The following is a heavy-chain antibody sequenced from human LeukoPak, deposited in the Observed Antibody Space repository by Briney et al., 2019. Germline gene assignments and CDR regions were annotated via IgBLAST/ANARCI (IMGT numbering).Heavy chain of an antibody. CDR3: AKEGEGSSSWYDWFDP. D-gene: IGHD6-13*01. Sequence: GGSLRLSCAASGFTFSSYAMNWIRQAPGKGLEWVSAISGSGGSTYYADSVKGRFTISRDNSKNTLYLQMNSLRAEDTAVYYCAKEGEGSSSWYDWFDPWGQGTLVTVSS. V-gene: IGHV3-23*01. J-gene: IGHJ5*02. CDR1: GFTFSSYA. CDR2: ISGSGGST.